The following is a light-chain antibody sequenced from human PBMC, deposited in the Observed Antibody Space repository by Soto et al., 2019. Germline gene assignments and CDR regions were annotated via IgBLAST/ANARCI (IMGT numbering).Light chain of an antibody. CDR3: SAYAGINNLGV. CDR2: EVN. Sequence: QSALTQPPSASGSPRQSVTLSCTGTSSDFGGYKYVSWYQQHPGKAPNLMIFEVNKRPSGVPDRFSGYKSGNTASLTVSGLQAEDEADYYCSAYAGINNLGVFGTGTKLTVL. V-gene: IGLV2-8*01. CDR1: SSDFGGYKY. J-gene: IGLJ1*01.